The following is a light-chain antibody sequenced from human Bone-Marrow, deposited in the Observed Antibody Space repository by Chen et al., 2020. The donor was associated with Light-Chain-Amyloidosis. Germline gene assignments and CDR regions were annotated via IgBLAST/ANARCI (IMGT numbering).Light chain of an antibody. CDR2: RDT. CDR1: DLPTKY. CDR3: QSADSSGTYEVI. J-gene: IGLJ2*01. V-gene: IGLV3-25*03. Sequence: SYELTQPPSVSVSPGQTARITCSGDDLPTKYAYWYQQKPGQAPVLVRHRDTERPSGISERFSGSSAGKTAKLNISGVQAEDEADDHCQSADSSGTYEVIIGGGTKLTVL.